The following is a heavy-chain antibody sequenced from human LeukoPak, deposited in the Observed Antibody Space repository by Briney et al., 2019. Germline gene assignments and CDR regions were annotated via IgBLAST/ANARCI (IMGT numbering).Heavy chain of an antibody. CDR3: ARGYSGNYFDY. J-gene: IGHJ4*02. CDR2: IYAGDSDT. D-gene: IGHD5-12*01. Sequence: GESLKISCKGSGYIFTSYWIGWVRQIPGKGLEWLGIIYAGDSDTRYSPSFQGQVTISADKSITTAYLQWSSLKASDTATYYCARGYSGNYFDYWGQGTLVTVSP. V-gene: IGHV5-51*01. CDR1: GYIFTSYW.